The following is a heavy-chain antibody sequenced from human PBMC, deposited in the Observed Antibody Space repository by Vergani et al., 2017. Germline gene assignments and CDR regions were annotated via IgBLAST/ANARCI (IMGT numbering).Heavy chain of an antibody. CDR1: GFTFSSYG. CDR3: AREGIRPMDV. D-gene: IGHD5-18*01. Sequence: QVQLVESGGGVVQPGRSLRLSCAASGFTFSSYGMHWVRQAPGKGLEWVAVISYDGSNKYYADSVKGRFTISRDNSKNTLYLQMNSLRAEDTAVYYCAREGIRPMDVWGKGTTVTVSS. CDR2: ISYDGSNK. V-gene: IGHV3-30*03. J-gene: IGHJ6*04.